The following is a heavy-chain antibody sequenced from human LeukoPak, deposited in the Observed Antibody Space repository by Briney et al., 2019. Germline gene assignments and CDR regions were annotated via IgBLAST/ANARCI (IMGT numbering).Heavy chain of an antibody. CDR1: GFTVSSNY. CDR3: AKGRSSSWHYYYYYMDV. D-gene: IGHD6-13*01. J-gene: IGHJ6*03. V-gene: IGHV3-53*05. CDR2: IYSGGST. Sequence: GGSLRLSCAASGFTVSSNYMSWVRQASGKGMEWVSVIYSGGSTYYADSVKGRFTISRDNSKNTLYLQMNSLRAEDTALYYCAKGRSSSWHYYYYYMDVWGKGTTVTVSS.